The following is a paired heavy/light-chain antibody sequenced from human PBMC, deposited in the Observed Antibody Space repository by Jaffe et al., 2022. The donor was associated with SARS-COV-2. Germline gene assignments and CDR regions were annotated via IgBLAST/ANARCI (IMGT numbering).Light chain of an antibody. CDR3: QQYYDAPFT. CDR2: WAS. CDR1: QIILNTSHNKSY. V-gene: IGKV4-1*01. Sequence: DIVMTQSPDSLAVSLGERATINCKSSQIILNTSHNKSYLAWYQQKPGQPPKLLIYWASARESGVPDRFSGSGSGTDFTLTISNLQAEDVAVYYCQQYYDAPFTFGPGTKVGIK. J-gene: IGKJ3*01.
Heavy chain of an antibody. D-gene: IGHD3-9*01. V-gene: IGHV4-39*01. CDR1: GDSLTSSTYY. J-gene: IGHJ5*02. CDR3: VKYLNEIFTSPLST. CDR2: IYYRGTT. Sequence: QLQLQASGPGLVKPSETLSLTCTVSGDSLTSSTYYWGWIRQPPGKGLEWIGTIYYRGTTYYNPSLKSRVTMSVDTSKNQFSLRLSSVTAADTAVYYCVKYLNEIFTSPLSTWGQGTLVTVSS.